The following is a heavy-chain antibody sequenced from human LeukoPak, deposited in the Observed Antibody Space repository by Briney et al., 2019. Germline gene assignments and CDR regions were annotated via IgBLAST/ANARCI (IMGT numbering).Heavy chain of an antibody. D-gene: IGHD2-21*02. V-gene: IGHV5-51*01. CDR1: GYRFTSYW. Sequence: GESLKISFESSGYRFTSYWIGWVRQMPGKGMEWMGIIYPGGSNTSYGPSFQGQVTISADKSISISYLPWSCLIASSSTMYYCVQCGGDCYTSSHWGQGTLVTVSS. CDR3: VQCGGDCYTSSH. J-gene: IGHJ4*02. CDR2: IYPGGSNT.